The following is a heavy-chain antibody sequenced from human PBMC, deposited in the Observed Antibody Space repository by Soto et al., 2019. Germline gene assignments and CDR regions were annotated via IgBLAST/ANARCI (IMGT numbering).Heavy chain of an antibody. CDR2: ISSSSSYT. CDR1: GFTFSDYY. D-gene: IGHD4-17*01. J-gene: IGHJ6*02. CDR3: ARGSRTTVTVDYYYGMDV. Sequence: QVQLVESGGGLVKPGGSLRLSCAASGFTFSDYYMSWIRQAPGKGLEWVSCISSSSSYTNYADSVKGRFTISRDNAKNSLYLQMNSLRAEDTAVYYCARGSRTTVTVDYYYGMDVWGQGTTVTVSS. V-gene: IGHV3-11*05.